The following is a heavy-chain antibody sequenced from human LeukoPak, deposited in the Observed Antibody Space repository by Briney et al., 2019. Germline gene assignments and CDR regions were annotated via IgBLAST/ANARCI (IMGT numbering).Heavy chain of an antibody. CDR1: GFTFTTYW. Sequence: GGSLRLSCAASGFTFTTYWMAGVRQAPGKGVEGVANIRQDGGEIYYVDSVKGRFTISRDNAQNSLYLHINSLRAEDTAVYYCARHREGTTQVGLFNYWGQGTLVTVSS. CDR2: IRQDGGEI. D-gene: IGHD2-2*01. V-gene: IGHV3-7*01. J-gene: IGHJ4*02. CDR3: ARHREGTTQVGLFNY.